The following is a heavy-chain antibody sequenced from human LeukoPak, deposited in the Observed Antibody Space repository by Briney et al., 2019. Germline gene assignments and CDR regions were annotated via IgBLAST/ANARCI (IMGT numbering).Heavy chain of an antibody. J-gene: IGHJ3*02. D-gene: IGHD3-16*01. CDR2: ISSNGGST. V-gene: IGHV3-64*01. CDR3: ASARVPKGGTFDI. CDR1: GFTFSSYA. Sequence: GGSLRLSCAASGFTFSSYAMHWVRQAPGEGLEYVSAISSNGGSTYYANSVKGRFTISRDNSKNTLYLQMGSLRAGDMAVYYCASARVPKGGTFDIWGQGTMVTVSS.